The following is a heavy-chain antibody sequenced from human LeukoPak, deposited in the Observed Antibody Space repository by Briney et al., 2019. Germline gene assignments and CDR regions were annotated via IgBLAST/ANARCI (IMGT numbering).Heavy chain of an antibody. CDR1: GYTFTSYY. J-gene: IGHJ4*02. V-gene: IGHV1-46*01. CDR3: ARGPAAGTAWPFDY. CDR2: INPSGGST. Sequence: ASVKVSCKASGYTFTSYYTHWVRQAPAQELDWMGIINPSGGSTSYAQKFQGRVTMTRDTSPSTVYMELSSLRSEDTAVYYCARGPAAGTAWPFDYWGQGTLVTVSS. D-gene: IGHD6-13*01.